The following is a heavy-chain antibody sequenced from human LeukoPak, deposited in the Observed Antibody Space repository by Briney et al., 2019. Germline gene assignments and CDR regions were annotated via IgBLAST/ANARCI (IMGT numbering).Heavy chain of an antibody. Sequence: RPGGSLRLSCAASGFSFSTYEMNWVRQAPGKGLEWVSILYSGSDTYYANSVKGRFTISRDSSKNILFLQMNDLRAEDTAVYYCARVGDHFHWYLDLWGRGTLVTVSS. V-gene: IGHV3-53*01. J-gene: IGHJ2*01. CDR2: LYSGSDT. CDR1: GFSFSTYE. D-gene: IGHD3-10*01. CDR3: ARVGDHFHWYLDL.